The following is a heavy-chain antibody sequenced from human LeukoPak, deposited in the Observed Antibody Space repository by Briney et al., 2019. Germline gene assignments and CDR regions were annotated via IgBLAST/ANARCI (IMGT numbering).Heavy chain of an antibody. Sequence: GSLRLSCAASGFTFSSYAMTWVRQAPGKGLEWVSVISGSGGRTYYEDSVKGRFTISRDNSKNTLYLQMSSLRAEDSAVYYCAKDRGGGNLDFDYWGQGTLVTVSS. CDR3: AKDRGGGNLDFDY. D-gene: IGHD2-15*01. V-gene: IGHV3-23*01. CDR2: ISGSGGRT. CDR1: GFTFSSYA. J-gene: IGHJ4*02.